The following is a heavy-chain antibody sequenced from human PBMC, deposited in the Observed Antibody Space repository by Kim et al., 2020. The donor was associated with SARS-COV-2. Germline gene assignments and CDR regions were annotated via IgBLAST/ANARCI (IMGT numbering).Heavy chain of an antibody. V-gene: IGHV3-33*06. J-gene: IGHJ4*02. Sequence: SVKGQFTNSRDNSKNTLYLQMNSLRAEETAVYYCAKGRGYSYGQGDYFDYWGQGTLVTVSS. CDR3: AKGRGYSYGQGDYFDY. D-gene: IGHD5-18*01.